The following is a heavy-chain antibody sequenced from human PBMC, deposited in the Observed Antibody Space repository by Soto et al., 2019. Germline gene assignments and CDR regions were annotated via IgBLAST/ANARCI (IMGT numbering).Heavy chain of an antibody. CDR3: ASREGTYYYGSGSYSNWFDP. CDR2: IYHSGST. Sequence: ASETLSLTCAVSSGSISSSNWWSWVRQPPGKGLEWIGEIYHSGSTNYNPSLKSRVTISVDKSKNQFSLKLSSVTAADTAVYYCASREGTYYYGSGSYSNWFDPWGQGTLVTVSS. D-gene: IGHD3-10*01. V-gene: IGHV4-4*02. J-gene: IGHJ5*02. CDR1: SGSISSSNW.